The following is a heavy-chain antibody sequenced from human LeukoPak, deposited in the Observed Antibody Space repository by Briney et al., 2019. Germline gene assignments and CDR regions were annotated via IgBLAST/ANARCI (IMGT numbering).Heavy chain of an antibody. CDR3: AKDMIKGGSDCSSTSCYFAYDAFDI. Sequence: GGSLRLSCAASGITFTTSGMHWVRQAPGKGLEWVAFIRSDGTNKYYADSVKGRFTISRDDSKNTVYLQMNSLRAEDTAVYYCAKDMIKGGSDCSSTSCYFAYDAFDIWGQGTMVTVSS. J-gene: IGHJ3*02. CDR1: GITFTTSG. D-gene: IGHD2-2*01. CDR2: IRSDGTNK. V-gene: IGHV3-30*02.